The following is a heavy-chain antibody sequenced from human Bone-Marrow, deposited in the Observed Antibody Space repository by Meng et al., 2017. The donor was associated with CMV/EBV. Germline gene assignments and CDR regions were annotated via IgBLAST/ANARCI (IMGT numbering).Heavy chain of an antibody. D-gene: IGHD2/OR15-2a*01. Sequence: GESPKISCAASGFTFSSYWMSWVRQAPGKGLEWVANIKQDGSEKYYVDSVKGRFTISRDNAKNSLYLQMNSLRAEDTAVYYCARLIIIDWFDPWGQGTLVTVSS. CDR1: GFTFSSYW. J-gene: IGHJ5*02. CDR3: ARLIIIDWFDP. V-gene: IGHV3-7*01. CDR2: IKQDGSEK.